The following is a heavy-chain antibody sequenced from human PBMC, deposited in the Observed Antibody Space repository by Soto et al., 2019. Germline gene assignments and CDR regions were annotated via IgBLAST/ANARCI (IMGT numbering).Heavy chain of an antibody. J-gene: IGHJ4*02. V-gene: IGHV4-39*01. CDR3: ARRYGSGSYYRIDSHFDY. Sequence: SETLSLTCTVSSGSISSSSYYWGWIRQPPGKGLEWIGSIYYSGSTYYNPSLKSRVTISVDTSKNQFSLKLSSVTAADTAVYYCARRYGSGSYYRIDSHFDYWGQGTRVTVSS. D-gene: IGHD3-10*01. CDR1: SGSISSSSYY. CDR2: IYYSGST.